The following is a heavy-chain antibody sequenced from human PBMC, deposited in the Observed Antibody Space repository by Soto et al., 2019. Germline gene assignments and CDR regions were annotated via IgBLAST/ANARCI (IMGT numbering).Heavy chain of an antibody. V-gene: IGHV3-23*01. J-gene: IGHJ5*02. CDR3: AKDHDFSPTNWFDP. Sequence: EVQLLESGGGLVQPGGSLRLSCAASGFTFSSYAMSWVRQAPTKGLEWVSTISGSGGNTYYADSVKGRFTISRDNSKNTLYLQMKRLRADDTAVYYCAKDHDFSPTNWFDPWGQGTLVTVSS. D-gene: IGHD3-3*01. CDR1: GFTFSSYA. CDR2: ISGSGGNT.